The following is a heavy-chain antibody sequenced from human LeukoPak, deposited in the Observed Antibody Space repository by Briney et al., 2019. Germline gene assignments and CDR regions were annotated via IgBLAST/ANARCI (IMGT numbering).Heavy chain of an antibody. J-gene: IGHJ4*02. CDR1: GGSISSYY. D-gene: IGHD4-23*01. V-gene: IGHV4-59*08. CDR3: ASAVVTPKQFDY. Sequence: SGTLSLTCTVSGGSISSYYWSWIRQPPGKGLEWIGYIYYSGSTNYNPSLKSRVTISVDTSKNQFSLKLSSVTAADTAVYYCASAVVTPKQFDYWGQGTLVTVSS. CDR2: IYYSGST.